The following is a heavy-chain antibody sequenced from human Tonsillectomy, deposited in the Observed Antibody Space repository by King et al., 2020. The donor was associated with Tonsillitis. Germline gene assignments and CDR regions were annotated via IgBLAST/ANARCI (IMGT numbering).Heavy chain of an antibody. CDR2: ISYDGSNK. Sequence: QLVQSGGGVVQPGRSLRLSCAASGFTFSSYGMHWVRQAPGKGLEWVAVISYDGSNKYYADSVKGRFTISRDNSKNTLYLQMNSLRAEDTAVYYCAKGPDNSGLDYWGQGTLVTVSS. D-gene: IGHD3-22*01. V-gene: IGHV3-30*18. J-gene: IGHJ4*02. CDR1: GFTFSSYG. CDR3: AKGPDNSGLDY.